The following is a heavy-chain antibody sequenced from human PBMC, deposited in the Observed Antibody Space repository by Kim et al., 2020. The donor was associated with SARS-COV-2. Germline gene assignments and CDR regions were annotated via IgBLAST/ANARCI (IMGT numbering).Heavy chain of an antibody. D-gene: IGHD4-17*01. Sequence: GGSLRLSCAASGFTFSSYAMSWVRQAPGKGLEWVSAISGSGGSTYYADSVKGRFTISRDNSKNTLYLQMNSLRAEDTAVYYCAKDLPTYGGNSVDLFDYWGQGTLVTVSS. CDR3: AKDLPTYGGNSVDLFDY. V-gene: IGHV3-23*01. CDR1: GFTFSSYA. J-gene: IGHJ4*02. CDR2: ISGSGGST.